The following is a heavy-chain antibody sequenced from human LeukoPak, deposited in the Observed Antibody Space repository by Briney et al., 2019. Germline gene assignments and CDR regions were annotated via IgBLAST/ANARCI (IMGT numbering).Heavy chain of an antibody. CDR1: GFTFSSYG. Sequence: TGGSLRLSCAASGFTFSSYGIHWVRQAPGKGLEWVAVISYDGSNKYYADSVKGRFTISRDNSKNTLYLQMNSLRAEDTAVYYCAKAASPYGSGSYLGDYWGQGTLVSVSS. CDR2: ISYDGSNK. J-gene: IGHJ4*02. V-gene: IGHV3-30*18. CDR3: AKAASPYGSGSYLGDY. D-gene: IGHD3-10*01.